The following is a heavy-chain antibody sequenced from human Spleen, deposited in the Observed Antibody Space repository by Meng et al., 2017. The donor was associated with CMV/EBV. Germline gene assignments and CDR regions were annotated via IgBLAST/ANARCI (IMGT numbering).Heavy chain of an antibody. Sequence: KASGGTFSSYTISWVRQAPGQGLEWMGRIIPILGIANYAQKFQGRVTITADKSTSTAYMELSSLRSEDTAVFYCAASLWGCRREISGFRGQRTLVTVSS. V-gene: IGHV1-69*02. CDR1: GGTFSSYT. CDR2: IIPILGIA. D-gene: IGHD3-16*02. J-gene: IGHJ4*02. CDR3: AASLWGCRREISGF.